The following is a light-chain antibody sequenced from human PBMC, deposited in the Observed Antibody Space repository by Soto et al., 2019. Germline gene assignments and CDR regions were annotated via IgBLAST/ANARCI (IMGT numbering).Light chain of an antibody. CDR2: CND. V-gene: IGLV1-44*01. J-gene: IGLJ3*02. CDR3: SVSDDILSAWM. Sequence: QPVLTQPPSASGAPGQRVTISCSGASSNVGTNCVNWYRQYPGTAPKLLIYCNDQRPSGVPDRVSGSKSGTSASLAISGLQSEDEADYYCSVSDDILSAWMFGGGTKVTVL. CDR1: SSNVGTNC.